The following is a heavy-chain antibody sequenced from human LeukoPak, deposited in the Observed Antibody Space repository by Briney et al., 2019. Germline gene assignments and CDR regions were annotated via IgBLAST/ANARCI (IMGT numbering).Heavy chain of an antibody. CDR3: AKASGRDGYNSKFDY. J-gene: IGHJ4*02. CDR2: ISWDGGST. V-gene: IGHV3-43D*03. D-gene: IGHD5-24*01. Sequence: GGSLRLSCAASGFTFDDYAMHWVRHAPGKGLEWVSLISWDGGSTYYADSVKGRFTISRDNSKNSLYLQMNSLRAEDTALYYCAKASGRDGYNSKFDYWGQGTLVTVSS. CDR1: GFTFDDYA.